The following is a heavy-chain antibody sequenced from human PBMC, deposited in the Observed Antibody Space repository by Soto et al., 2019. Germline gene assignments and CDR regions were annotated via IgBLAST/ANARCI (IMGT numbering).Heavy chain of an antibody. CDR3: ARGPLLRFLEWLFWFDP. J-gene: IGHJ5*02. CDR1: GYTFTGYY. Sequence: ASVKVSCKASGYTFTGYYMHWVRQAPGQGLEWMGWINPNSGGTNYAQKFQGWVTMTRDTSISTAYMELSRLRSDDTAVYYCARGPLLRFLEWLFWFDPWGQGTLVTVSS. CDR2: INPNSGGT. V-gene: IGHV1-2*04. D-gene: IGHD3-3*01.